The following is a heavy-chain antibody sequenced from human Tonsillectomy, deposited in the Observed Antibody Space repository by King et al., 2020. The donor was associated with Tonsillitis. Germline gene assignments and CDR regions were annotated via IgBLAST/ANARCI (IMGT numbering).Heavy chain of an antibody. J-gene: IGHJ4*02. CDR1: GFRFSSYA. V-gene: IGHV3-23*04. Sequence: VQLVESGGGLIQPGGSLRLSCAASGFRFSSYAVSWVRQAPGKGLEWVSAISGSGYNTYYADSVKGRFTISRDNSKNTLSQQMNSLRAEDTAVYYCATAKYGSSNYYENYWGQGTLVTVSS. CDR2: ISGSGYNT. D-gene: IGHD3-10*01. CDR3: ATAKYGSSNYYENY.